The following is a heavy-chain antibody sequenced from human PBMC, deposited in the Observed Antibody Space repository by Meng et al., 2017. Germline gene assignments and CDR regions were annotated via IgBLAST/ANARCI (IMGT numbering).Heavy chain of an antibody. CDR2: VNPINGKT. CDR3: ARGGDYSSWDY. D-gene: IGHD4-11*01. V-gene: IGHV1-8*01. Sequence: QAQLVPSGAEGKKPRASVKFSCKPSGYLFTSYDINWIRQAPGQGLEWMGWVNPINGKTGYAQKFQGRLTMTRDTSIRTAYMELSSLKSEDTAIYYCARGGDYSSWDYWGQGTLVTVSS. J-gene: IGHJ4*02. CDR1: GYLFTSYD.